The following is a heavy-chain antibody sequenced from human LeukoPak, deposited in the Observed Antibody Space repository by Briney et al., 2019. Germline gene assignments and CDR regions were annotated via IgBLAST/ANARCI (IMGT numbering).Heavy chain of an antibody. J-gene: IGHJ6*03. CDR1: GYTFTGYY. CDR2: INPNSGGT. V-gene: IGHV1-2*02. D-gene: IGHD3-10*01. CDR3: ARRGMVRGVIPPYYYYYYMDV. Sequence: ASVKVSCRASGYTFTGYYMHWVRQAPGQGLEWMGWINPNSGGTNYAQKFQGRVTMTRDTSISTAYMELSRLRSDDTAVYYCARRGMVRGVIPPYYYYYYMDVWGKGTTVTISS.